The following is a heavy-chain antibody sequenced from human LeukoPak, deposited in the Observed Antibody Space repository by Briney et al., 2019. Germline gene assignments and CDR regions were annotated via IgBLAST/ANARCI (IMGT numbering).Heavy chain of an antibody. CDR2: ISAYNGNT. Sequence: ASVKVSCKASGYTFTSYGISWVRQAPGQGLEWMGWISAYNGNTNYAQKLQGRVIMTTDTSTSTAYMELRSLRSDDTAVYYCARDLPYGDSSSWSTPFDYWGQGTLVTVSS. D-gene: IGHD6-13*01. CDR1: GYTFTSYG. CDR3: ARDLPYGDSSSWSTPFDY. J-gene: IGHJ4*02. V-gene: IGHV1-18*01.